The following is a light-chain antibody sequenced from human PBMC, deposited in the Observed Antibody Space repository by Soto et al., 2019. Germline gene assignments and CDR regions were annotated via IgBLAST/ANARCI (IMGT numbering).Light chain of an antibody. CDR3: QQRSNWPRT. V-gene: IGKV3-11*01. J-gene: IGKJ5*01. Sequence: IVMRQSPSTLSVPPGEGPTLSCRAGQSVGSDLAWFQQRPGQAPRLLIYGASNRATAIPARFSGSGSGTDFTLTISSLEPEDFAVYYCQQRSNWPRTFGQGTRLEI. CDR1: QSVGSD. CDR2: GAS.